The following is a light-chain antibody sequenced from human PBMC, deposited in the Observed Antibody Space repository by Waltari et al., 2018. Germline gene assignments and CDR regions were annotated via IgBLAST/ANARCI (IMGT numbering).Light chain of an antibody. CDR3: AAWDDSLTVR. CDR2: RND. V-gene: IGLV1-47*01. CDR1: SPNLGRNF. Sequence: QSVLTQPPSASGTPGQRVTISCSGSSPNLGRNFVCWYQHLPGTAPKRLIYRNDQRPSGVPDRFSGSRSGTSASLAISGLRSEDEADYYCAAWDDSLTVRFGGGTKLTVL. J-gene: IGLJ3*02.